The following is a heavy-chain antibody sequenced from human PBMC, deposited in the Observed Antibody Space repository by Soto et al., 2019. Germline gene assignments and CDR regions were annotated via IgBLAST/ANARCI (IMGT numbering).Heavy chain of an antibody. CDR1: GFTFSSYS. CDR3: ASSLSDWYFDL. V-gene: IGHV3-48*04. CDR2: ISSSSSTI. Sequence: GGSLRLSCAASGFTFSSYSMNWVRQAPGKGLEWVSYISSSSSTIYYADSVKGRFTISRDNAKNALYLQMNSLRVEDTAFYYCASSLSDWYFDLWRRGTLVTVSS. J-gene: IGHJ2*01.